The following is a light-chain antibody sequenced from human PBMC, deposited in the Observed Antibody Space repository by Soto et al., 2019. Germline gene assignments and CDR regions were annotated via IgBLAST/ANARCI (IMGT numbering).Light chain of an antibody. CDR1: QSVSSSY. CDR3: QQYGSPPA. CDR2: GAS. J-gene: IGKJ1*01. V-gene: IGKV3-20*01. Sequence: EIVLTQSPGTLSLSPGERATLSCRASQSVSSSYLAWYQQKPGQAPRLLIYGASSRATGIPDRFSGSGSGTDFTLTLSRLEPEDFAVYYCQQYGSPPAFGEGTKVEIK.